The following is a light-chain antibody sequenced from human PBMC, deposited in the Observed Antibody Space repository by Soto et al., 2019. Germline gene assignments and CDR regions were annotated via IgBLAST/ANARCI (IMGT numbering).Light chain of an antibody. CDR2: KAS. CDR3: QQSYSTLRT. V-gene: IGKV1-5*03. CDR1: QSISTW. J-gene: IGKJ1*01. Sequence: DIQMTQSPSTLSAFVGDRVTITCRASQSISTWLAWYQQKPGKVPKLLIFKASSLQSGVPSRFSGSGSGTDFTLTISSLQPEDFATYYCQQSYSTLRTFGQGTKVDIK.